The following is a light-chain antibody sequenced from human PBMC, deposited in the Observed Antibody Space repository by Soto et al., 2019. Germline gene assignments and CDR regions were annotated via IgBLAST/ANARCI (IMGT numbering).Light chain of an antibody. CDR2: GAS. CDR1: QSVSSSY. CDR3: QQYGRSPRT. V-gene: IGKV3-20*01. J-gene: IGKJ1*01. Sequence: EILLTQSPATLSLSPGERATLSFRASQSVSSSYLAWYQQKPGQAPRLLIYGASSRATGIPDRFSGSGSGTDFTLTISRLEPEDFAVYYCQQYGRSPRTFGQGTKVDIK.